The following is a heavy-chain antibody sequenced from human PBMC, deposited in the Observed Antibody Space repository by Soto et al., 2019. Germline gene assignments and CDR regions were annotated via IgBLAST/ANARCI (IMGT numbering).Heavy chain of an antibody. Sequence: GGSLRLSCEASGFTFSSYGMNWVRQAPGKGLEWVSAISSSSTYIKYADSVEGRFTISRDNARNALYLEMNSLRVEDTAVYYCARGIPGYCGGATCYSGWFDPWGQGTLVTVSS. CDR1: GFTFSSYG. CDR2: ISSSSTYI. D-gene: IGHD2-15*01. J-gene: IGHJ5*02. V-gene: IGHV3-21*01. CDR3: ARGIPGYCGGATCYSGWFDP.